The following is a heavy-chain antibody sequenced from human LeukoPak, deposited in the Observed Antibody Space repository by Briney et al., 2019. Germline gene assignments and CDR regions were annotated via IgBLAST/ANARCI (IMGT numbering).Heavy chain of an antibody. CDR2: IRSSISYT. Sequence: GGSLRLSCAASGFTFSTYTMNWVRQAPGKGLEWVSSIRSSISYTAYSDSVKGRFTTSRATAKNPLYLQMNSLRVEDTAVFYCARGQWPDFWGQGTLLIVSS. J-gene: IGHJ4*02. V-gene: IGHV3-21*01. CDR3: ARGQWPDF. CDR1: GFTFSTYT. D-gene: IGHD6-19*01.